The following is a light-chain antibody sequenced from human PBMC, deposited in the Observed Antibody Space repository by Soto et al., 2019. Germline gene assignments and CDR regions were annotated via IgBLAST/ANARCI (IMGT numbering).Light chain of an antibody. J-gene: IGLJ3*02. CDR1: SSDVGAYNY. Sequence: QSALTQPRSVSGSPGQSVTISCTGTSSDVGAYNYVSWYQHHPGKAPKVMIYDVSERPSGVPDRFSGSKSDNKASLTISGLSAEDEADYYCCSYAGSYSWVFGGGTKVTVL. CDR2: DVS. V-gene: IGLV2-11*01. CDR3: CSYAGSYSWV.